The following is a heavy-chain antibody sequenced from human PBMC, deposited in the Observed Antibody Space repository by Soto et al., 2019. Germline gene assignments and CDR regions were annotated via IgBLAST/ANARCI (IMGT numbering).Heavy chain of an antibody. V-gene: IGHV3-11*01. CDR2: ISTSGSTI. D-gene: IGHD2-2*01. CDR1: GFTFSDYY. J-gene: IGHJ4*02. CDR3: ARPYCATTSCPDN. Sequence: PGGSLRLSCAASGFTFSDYYMSWIRQAPGKGLEWVSYISTSGSTIYYADSVKGRFTISRDNAEKSLYLQMNSLRAEDTAVYYCARPYCATTSCPDNWGQGTLVTVSS.